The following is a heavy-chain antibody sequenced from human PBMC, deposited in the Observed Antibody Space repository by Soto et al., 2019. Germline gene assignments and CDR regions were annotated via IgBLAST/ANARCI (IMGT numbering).Heavy chain of an antibody. CDR1: GFTFTSSA. J-gene: IGHJ4*02. CDR3: AADSTAYYDFWSGYYQFDY. CDR2: IVVGSGNT. Sequence: SVKVSCKASGFTFTSSAVQWVRQARGQRLEWKGWIVVGSGNTNYAQKFQERVTITRDMSTSTAYMELSSLSSEDTAVYYCAADSTAYYDFWSGYYQFDYWGQGTLVTVS. V-gene: IGHV1-58*01. D-gene: IGHD3-3*01.